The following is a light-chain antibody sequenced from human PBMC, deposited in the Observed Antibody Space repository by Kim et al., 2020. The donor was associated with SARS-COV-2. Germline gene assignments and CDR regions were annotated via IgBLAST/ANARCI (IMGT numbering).Light chain of an antibody. V-gene: IGKV3-15*01. Sequence: PGERATPSSRASQTINNKLVWYQQKPGQAPRLLIYDATTRATGVPARFIGSGSETDFTLTISSLQSEDFAVYYCQQSNDWPPLTFGQGTKVDIK. CDR2: DAT. CDR3: QQSNDWPPLT. J-gene: IGKJ1*01. CDR1: QTINNK.